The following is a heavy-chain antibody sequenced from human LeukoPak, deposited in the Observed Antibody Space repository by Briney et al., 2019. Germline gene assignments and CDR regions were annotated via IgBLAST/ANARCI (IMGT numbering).Heavy chain of an antibody. D-gene: IGHD3-22*01. Sequence: SQTLSLTCTVSGDSFNSGRYYWSWIRQRPGKGLEWIGYIYYTGSTYYSPSLKSRVSISLDTSKTLLSLKLTSVTAADTAVYYCARVHHYYDDSGSYVLSPRGWFDPWGHGTLVTVSS. CDR1: GDSFNSGRYY. J-gene: IGHJ5*02. V-gene: IGHV4-31*03. CDR2: IYYTGST. CDR3: ARVHHYYDDSGSYVLSPRGWFDP.